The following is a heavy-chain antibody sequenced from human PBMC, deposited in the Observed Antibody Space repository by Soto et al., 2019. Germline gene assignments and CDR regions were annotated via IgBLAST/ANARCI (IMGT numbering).Heavy chain of an antibody. J-gene: IGHJ6*02. CDR2: ISGSGGST. V-gene: IGHV3-23*01. D-gene: IGHD6-13*01. CDR3: AKDRYWYSRPNYYHYVMDV. Sequence: AGGSLRLSCAASGFTFSSYAMSWVRQAPGKGLEWVSAISGSGGSTYYADSVKGRFTISRDNSKNTLYLQMNSLRAEDTAVYYCAKDRYWYSRPNYYHYVMDVCGQGTTVTVSS. CDR1: GFTFSSYA.